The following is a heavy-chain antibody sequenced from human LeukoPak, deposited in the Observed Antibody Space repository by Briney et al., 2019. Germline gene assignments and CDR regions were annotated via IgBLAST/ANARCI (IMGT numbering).Heavy chain of an antibody. CDR2: IGCSGSTI. J-gene: IGHJ4*02. CDR3: ASDPDY. CDR1: GFIFSSYE. Sequence: GGSLRLSCAASGFIFSSYEMNWVRQAPGRGLEWVSYIGCSGSTIYYAHCVKGRFTISRDNAHNSLYLPMNTLRADDTAVYYCASDPDYWGQGTLVTVSS. V-gene: IGHV3-48*03.